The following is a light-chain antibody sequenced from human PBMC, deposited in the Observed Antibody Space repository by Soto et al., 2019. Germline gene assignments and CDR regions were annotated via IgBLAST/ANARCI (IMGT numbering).Light chain of an antibody. J-gene: IGLJ1*01. CDR3: SSYTTSNTRQIV. CDR1: SSDVGGYNY. CDR2: DVS. Sequence: QSVLTQPASVSGSPGQSITIFCTGTSSDVGGYNYVSWYQHHPGKATKLMIYDVSNRPSGVSNHFSGSKSGNTASLTISGLQPEDEADYYCSSYTTSNTRQIVFGTGTKVTVL. V-gene: IGLV2-14*03.